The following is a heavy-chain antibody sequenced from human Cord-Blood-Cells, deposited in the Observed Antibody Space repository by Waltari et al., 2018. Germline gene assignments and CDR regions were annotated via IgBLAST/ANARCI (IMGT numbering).Heavy chain of an antibody. J-gene: IGHJ4*02. CDR1: GYSFTSYW. V-gene: IGHV5-51*01. Sequence: EVQLVQSGAEVKKPGESQKISCKGSGYSFTSYWIGWVSQLPGKGLEWMGIIYPGDSDTRYSPSFQGQVTISADKSISTAYLQWSSLKASDTAMYYCAKTYYYDSSGYYPYFDYWGQGTLVTVSS. CDR2: IYPGDSDT. CDR3: AKTYYYDSSGYYPYFDY. D-gene: IGHD3-22*01.